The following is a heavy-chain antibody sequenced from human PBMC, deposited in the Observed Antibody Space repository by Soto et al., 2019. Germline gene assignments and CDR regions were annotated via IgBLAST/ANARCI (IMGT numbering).Heavy chain of an antibody. Sequence: VASVKVSCKASGGTFSSYAINWVRQAPGQGLEWMGGIIPIFGTVNYAQKFQGRVTITADESTSTAYMELSSLRSEDTAVYHCARGRFLEWLSRYYYYAMDVWGQGTTVTVSS. CDR2: IIPIFGTV. CDR3: ARGRFLEWLSRYYYYAMDV. V-gene: IGHV1-69*13. J-gene: IGHJ6*02. CDR1: GGTFSSYA. D-gene: IGHD3-3*01.